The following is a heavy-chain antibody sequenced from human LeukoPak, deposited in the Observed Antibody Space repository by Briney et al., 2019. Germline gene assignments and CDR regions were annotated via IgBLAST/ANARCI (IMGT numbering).Heavy chain of an antibody. V-gene: IGHV3-53*05. CDR1: GLIVSSNY. J-gene: IGHJ4*02. Sequence: GGSLRLSCAASGLIVSSNYINWVRQAPGKGLEWVSVIYSGGNTYYADSVKGRFTISRDNSKNTLYLQMNSLRTEDTAVYYCAKDGPSNWGSAIWGQGTLVTVSS. CDR3: AKDGPSNWGSAI. D-gene: IGHD7-27*01. CDR2: IYSGGNT.